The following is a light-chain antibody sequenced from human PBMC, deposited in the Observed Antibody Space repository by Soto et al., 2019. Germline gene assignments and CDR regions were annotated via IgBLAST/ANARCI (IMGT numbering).Light chain of an antibody. CDR1: QSINTR. CDR3: QQYNSHSSYT. V-gene: IGKV1-5*03. J-gene: IGKJ2*01. CDR2: KAS. Sequence: DIQMTQSPSTLSASVGDRVTITCRASQSINTRLAWYQQKPGKAPKLLIYKASSLGSGVPSRFSGSGSGTEFTLTISSLQPDDFAIYYCQQYNSHSSYTFGQGTKLEIK.